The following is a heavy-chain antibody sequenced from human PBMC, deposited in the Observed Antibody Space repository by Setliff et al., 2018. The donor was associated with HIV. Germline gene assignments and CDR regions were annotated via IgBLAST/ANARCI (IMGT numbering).Heavy chain of an antibody. J-gene: IGHJ6*03. CDR3: ARDKGDSSGLTSFYMDV. CDR2: MCHGGNNN. V-gene: IGHV4-38-2*02. D-gene: IGHD3-22*01. CDR1: GYSISSDYC. Sequence: SETLSLTCGVSGYSISSDYCWGWIRQPPGKGLEWIGNMCHGGNNNYYNPSLKSRVTISVDTSKNQFSLKLSSVTAADTAVYYCARDKGDSSGLTSFYMDVWGKGTTVTVAS.